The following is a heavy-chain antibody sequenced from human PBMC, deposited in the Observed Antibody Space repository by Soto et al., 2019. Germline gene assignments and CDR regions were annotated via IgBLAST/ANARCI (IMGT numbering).Heavy chain of an antibody. CDR2: TYYRSKWYN. Sequence: SETLSLTCAISGDSVSSNSAAWNWIRQSPSRGLEWLGRTYYRSKWYNDYAVSVKSRITINPDTSKNQFSLQLNSVTPEDTAVYYCARDNSGYSGYAAPLDAFDIWGQGTMVTVSS. CDR1: GDSVSSNSAA. J-gene: IGHJ3*02. CDR3: ARDNSGYSGYAAPLDAFDI. D-gene: IGHD5-12*01. V-gene: IGHV6-1*01.